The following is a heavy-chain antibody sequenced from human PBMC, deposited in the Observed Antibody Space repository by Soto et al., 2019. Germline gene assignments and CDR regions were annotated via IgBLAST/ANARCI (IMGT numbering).Heavy chain of an antibody. CDR3: ARDSIAAAGTDY. CDR1: GGTFSSYT. Sequence: ASVKVSCKASGGTFSSYTIAWVRQAPGQGLEWMGEIIPLLGTTNYVEKFQGRLTITADASTSTAYMELSSLRSEDTAMYYCARDSIAAAGTDYWGQGTMVTVYS. V-gene: IGHV1-69*13. CDR2: IIPLLGTT. D-gene: IGHD6-13*01. J-gene: IGHJ4*02.